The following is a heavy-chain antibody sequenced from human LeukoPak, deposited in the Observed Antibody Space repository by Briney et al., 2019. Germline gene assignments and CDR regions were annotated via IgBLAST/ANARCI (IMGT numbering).Heavy chain of an antibody. J-gene: IGHJ4*02. CDR2: ISNDGSKK. Sequence: GGSLRLSCAASGFTFSSYGMHWVRQAPGRGLDWVAVISNDGSKKYYADSVKGRFTISRDNSKNTLSLQVSSLRTKDTAVYYCAKDRYSYAFEYSDSWGQGTLVTVSS. D-gene: IGHD5-18*01. CDR3: AKDRYSYAFEYSDS. CDR1: GFTFSSYG. V-gene: IGHV3-30*18.